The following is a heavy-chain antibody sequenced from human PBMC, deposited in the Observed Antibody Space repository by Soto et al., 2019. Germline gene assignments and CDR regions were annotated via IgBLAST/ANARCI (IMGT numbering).Heavy chain of an antibody. J-gene: IGHJ6*02. Sequence: SLRLSCAASGFTFSSYSMNWVRQAPGKGLEWVSYISSSSSTIYYADSVKGRFTISRDNAKDSLYLQMNSLRDEDTAVYYCARPEYSSSSYGMDVWGQGTTVTVSS. V-gene: IGHV3-48*02. D-gene: IGHD6-6*01. CDR2: ISSSSSTI. CDR3: ARPEYSSSSYGMDV. CDR1: GFTFSSYS.